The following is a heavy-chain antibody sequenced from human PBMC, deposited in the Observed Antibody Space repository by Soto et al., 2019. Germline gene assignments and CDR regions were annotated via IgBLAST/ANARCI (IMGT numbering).Heavy chain of an antibody. CDR2: INAGNGNT. J-gene: IGHJ5*02. D-gene: IGHD6-19*01. CDR1: VYTFTSYA. CDR3: ATTVAADNWFDP. Sequence: ACVNLSRKACVYTFTSYAMHWLRQAPGQRLEWMGWINAGNGNTKYSQKFQGRVTMTRDTSISTAYMELSRLRSDDTAVYYCATTVAADNWFDPWGQGTLVTVS. V-gene: IGHV1-3*01.